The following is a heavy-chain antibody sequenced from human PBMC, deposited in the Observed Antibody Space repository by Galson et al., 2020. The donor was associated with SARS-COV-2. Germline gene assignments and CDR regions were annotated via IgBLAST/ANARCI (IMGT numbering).Heavy chain of an antibody. V-gene: IGHV4-4*07. D-gene: IGHD2-8*01. CDR2: IYTSGST. CDR1: GGSISSYY. J-gene: IGHJ6*02. Sequence: ETSETLSLTCTVSGGSISSYYWSWIRQPAGKGLEWIGRIYTSGSTNYNPSLKSRVTMSVDTSKNQFSLKLSSVTAADTAVYYCAGYCTNGVCYSNGYYYYYGMDVWGQGTTVTVSS. CDR3: AGYCTNGVCYSNGYYYYYGMDV.